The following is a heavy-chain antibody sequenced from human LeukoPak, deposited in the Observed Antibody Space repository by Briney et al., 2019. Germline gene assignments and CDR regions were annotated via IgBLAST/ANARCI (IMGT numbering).Heavy chain of an antibody. CDR1: GFTFSSYA. CDR2: ISVSGGST. Sequence: GGSLRLSCAASGFTFSSYAMSWVRQAPGKGLEWVSAISVSGGSTYYADSVKGRFTISRDNSKNTLYLQINSPRAADTALYSCAKEGIASAGTYSYYYYYMDVGGKGTTVTVS. CDR3: AKEGIASAGTYSYYYYYMDV. D-gene: IGHD6-13*01. V-gene: IGHV3-23*01. J-gene: IGHJ6*03.